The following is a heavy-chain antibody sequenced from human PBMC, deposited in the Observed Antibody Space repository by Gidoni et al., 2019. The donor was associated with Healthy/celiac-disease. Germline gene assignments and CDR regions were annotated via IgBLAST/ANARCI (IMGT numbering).Heavy chain of an antibody. V-gene: IGHV3-30*18. Sequence: QVQLVESGGGVVQPGRSLRLSCAASGFTFSSDGMHWVRQAPGKGLEWLAVISYGGSNKYYADSVKGRFTISRDNSKNTLYLQMNSLRAEDTAVYYCAKERRLHSSGYYYNDYWGQGTLVTVSS. CDR3: AKERRLHSSGYYYNDY. CDR1: GFTFSSDG. J-gene: IGHJ4*02. D-gene: IGHD3-22*01. CDR2: ISYGGSNK.